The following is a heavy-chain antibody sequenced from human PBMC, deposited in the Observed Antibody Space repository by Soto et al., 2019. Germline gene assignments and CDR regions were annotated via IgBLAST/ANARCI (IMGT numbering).Heavy chain of an antibody. V-gene: IGHV4-30-2*01. CDR1: GDTISTGGYS. Sequence: SETLSLTCGVSGDTISTGGYSWAWIRQPPGKALEWIGHTYHSGNPYYNPSLKSRVTISVDTSKNQFSLKLSSVTAADTAVYYCARRWGRTFDYWGQGTLVTVSS. CDR3: ARRWGRTFDY. D-gene: IGHD7-27*01. CDR2: TYHSGNP. J-gene: IGHJ4*02.